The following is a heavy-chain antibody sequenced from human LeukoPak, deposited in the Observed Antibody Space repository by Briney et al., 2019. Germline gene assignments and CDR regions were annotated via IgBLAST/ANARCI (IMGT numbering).Heavy chain of an antibody. D-gene: IGHD3-3*01. CDR2: ISSSSSYI. Sequence: PGGSLRLSCAASGFTFSSYSMNWVRQAPGKGLEWVSSISSSSSYIYYADSVKGRFTISRDNAKNSLYLQMNSLRAEDTAVYYCARDRYYDFWSGYPYYYYYYGMDVWGQGTTVTVSS. CDR1: GFTFSSYS. V-gene: IGHV3-21*01. CDR3: ARDRYYDFWSGYPYYYYYYGMDV. J-gene: IGHJ6*02.